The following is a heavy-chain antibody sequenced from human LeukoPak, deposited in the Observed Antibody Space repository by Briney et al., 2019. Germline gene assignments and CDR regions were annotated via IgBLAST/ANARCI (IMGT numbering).Heavy chain of an antibody. CDR3: ARGLLGFMRSDYSNYWDNWFDP. CDR1: GYTFTIYD. J-gene: IGHJ5*02. V-gene: IGHV1-8*03. CDR2: MNPNSGNT. Sequence: ASVKVSCKASGYTFTIYDINWVRQATGPGLEWMGWMNPNSGNTGYAQKFQGRVTITRNTSISTAYMELSSLRFEDTAVYYCARGLLGFMRSDYSNYWDNWFDPWGQGTLVTVSS. D-gene: IGHD4-11*01.